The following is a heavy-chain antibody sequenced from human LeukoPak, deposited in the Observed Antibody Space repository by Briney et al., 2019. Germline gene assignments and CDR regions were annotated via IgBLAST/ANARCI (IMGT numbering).Heavy chain of an antibody. Sequence: PSETLSLTCTVSGGSISGYFWSWIRQPPGKGLEWIGYIYYSGSTNYNPSLKSRVTISLDTSKSQFSLKLSSVTAADTAVYYCARQFGIAAAALFDYWGQGTLVTVSS. J-gene: IGHJ4*02. CDR2: IYYSGST. D-gene: IGHD6-13*01. CDR3: ARQFGIAAAALFDY. CDR1: GGSISGYF. V-gene: IGHV4-59*08.